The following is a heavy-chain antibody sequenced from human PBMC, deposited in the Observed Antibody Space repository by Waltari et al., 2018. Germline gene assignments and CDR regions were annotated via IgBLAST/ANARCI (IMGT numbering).Heavy chain of an antibody. CDR3: ARLVVVVTDATKLGDYYGMDV. D-gene: IGHD2-21*02. J-gene: IGHJ6*02. V-gene: IGHV4-61*05. CDR2: IYYSGGT. Sequence: QLQLQESGPGLVKPSETLSLTCTVSGGSISSSSYYWGWIRQPPGKGLEWIGYIYYSGGTNYNPSLKSRVTISVDTSKNQFSLKLSSVTAADTAVYYCARLVVVVTDATKLGDYYGMDVWGQGTTVTVSS. CDR1: GGSISSSSYY.